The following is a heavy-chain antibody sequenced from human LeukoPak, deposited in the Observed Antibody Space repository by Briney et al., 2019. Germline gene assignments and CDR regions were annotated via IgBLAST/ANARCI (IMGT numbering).Heavy chain of an antibody. D-gene: IGHD2-15*01. CDR3: ARQRYCSGGTCYPDY. CDR1: GYSFTTYW. V-gene: IGHV5-51*01. CDR2: IYPGDSDT. Sequence: GESLQISCKGSGYSFTTYWIGWVRQMPGKGLEWMGIIYPGDSDTRYFPSFQGQVTISADKSISTAYLHWSSLKASDTAIYYCARQRYCSGGTCYPDYWGQGTLITVSS. J-gene: IGHJ4*02.